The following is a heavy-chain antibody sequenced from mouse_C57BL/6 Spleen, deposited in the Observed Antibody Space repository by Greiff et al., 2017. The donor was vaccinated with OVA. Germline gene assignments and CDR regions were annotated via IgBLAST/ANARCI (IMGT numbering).Heavy chain of an antibody. J-gene: IGHJ2*01. CDR3: ARSVGYDGYFDY. D-gene: IGHD2-3*01. CDR2: IYPGDGDT. Sequence: VQLQESGPELVKPGASVKISCKASGYAFSSSWMNWVKQRPGKGLEWIGRIYPGDGDTNYNGKFKGKATLTADKSSSTAYMQLSSLTSEDSAVYFCARSVGYDGYFDYWGQGTTLTVSS. CDR1: GYAFSSSW. V-gene: IGHV1-82*01.